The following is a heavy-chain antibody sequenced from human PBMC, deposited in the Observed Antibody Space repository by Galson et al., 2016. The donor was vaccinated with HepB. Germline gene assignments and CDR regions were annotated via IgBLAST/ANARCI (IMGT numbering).Heavy chain of an antibody. CDR2: IYSGDST. CDR3: ARGKAVTGIDPLDP. V-gene: IGHV3-53*01. D-gene: IGHD6-19*01. CDR1: GFTVSSTF. Sequence: SLRLSCAASGFTVSSTFMTWVRQAPGKGLEWVSVIYSGDSTNYADSVKGRFTISRDNSKNTLYLQMNSLRVEDTAAYYCARGKAVTGIDPLDPWGQGTLVTVSS. J-gene: IGHJ5*02.